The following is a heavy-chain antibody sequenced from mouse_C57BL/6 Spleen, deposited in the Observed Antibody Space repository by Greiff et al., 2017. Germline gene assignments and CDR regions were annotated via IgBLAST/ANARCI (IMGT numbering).Heavy chain of an antibody. CDR1: GYTFTSYW. Sequence: QVQLQQPGAELVKPGASVKMSCKASGYTFTSYWMTWVKQRPGQGLEWIGDIDPGSGSTNYNEKFKSKATLTADTSSSTAYMQLSSLTSEDSAVYYCTSRTTVVADDWGQGTTLTVSS. V-gene: IGHV1-55*01. CDR2: IDPGSGST. CDR3: TSRTTVVADD. J-gene: IGHJ2*01. D-gene: IGHD1-1*01.